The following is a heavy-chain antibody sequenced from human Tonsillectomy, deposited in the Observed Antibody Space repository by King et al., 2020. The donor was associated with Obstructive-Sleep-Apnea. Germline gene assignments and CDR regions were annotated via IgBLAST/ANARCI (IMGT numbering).Heavy chain of an antibody. V-gene: IGHV3-23*04. D-gene: IGHD3-9*01. CDR3: AKDGYDILTGYYYYYYYGMDV. Sequence: VQLVESGGGLVQPGGSLRLSCAASGFTFSSYAMSWVRQAPGKGLEWVSAISGSGGSTSYADSVKGRFTISRDNSKNTLYLQMNSLRAKDTAVYYCAKDGYDILTGYYYYYYYGMDVWGQGTTVTVSS. J-gene: IGHJ6*02. CDR1: GFTFSSYA. CDR2: ISGSGGST.